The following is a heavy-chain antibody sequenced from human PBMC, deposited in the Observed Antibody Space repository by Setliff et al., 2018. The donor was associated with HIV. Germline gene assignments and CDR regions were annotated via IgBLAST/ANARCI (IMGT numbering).Heavy chain of an antibody. D-gene: IGHD3-22*01. Sequence: AASVKVSCKASGYTFTSYGISWVRQAPGQGLEWMGWISAYNGNTNYAQKLQGRVTLTTDTSTSTAYMELRSLRSDDTAVYYCALMIVLSASSPPNAFDIWGQGTMVTVSS. V-gene: IGHV1-18*01. CDR2: ISAYNGNT. CDR1: GYTFTSYG. CDR3: ALMIVLSASSPPNAFDI. J-gene: IGHJ3*02.